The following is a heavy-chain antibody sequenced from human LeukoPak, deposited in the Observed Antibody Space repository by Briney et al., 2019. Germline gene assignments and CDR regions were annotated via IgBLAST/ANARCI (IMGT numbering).Heavy chain of an antibody. J-gene: IGHJ4*02. D-gene: IGHD6-19*01. CDR2: IYPSGST. CDR3: ARTIAVVGTVSFDY. CDR1: GSYLSSYY. Sequence: SETLSLTCSVSGSYLSSYYWSWIRQPAEKGLEWIGRIYPSGSTNYNPSLKSRVTMSIDTSKDQFSLELTSGTAADTAVYYCARTIAVVGTVSFDYWGQGILVTVSS. V-gene: IGHV4-4*07.